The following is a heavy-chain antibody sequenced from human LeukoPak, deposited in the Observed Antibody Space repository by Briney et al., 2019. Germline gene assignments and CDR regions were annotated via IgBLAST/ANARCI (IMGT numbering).Heavy chain of an antibody. CDR3: AKGDFWSGRNFDAFDI. CDR2: IWYGGSNK. Sequence: GGSLRLSCAASGFTFSSYGMHWVRQAPGKGLEWVAVIWYGGSNKYYADSVKGRFTISRDNSKNTLYLQMNSLRAEDTAVYYYAKGDFWSGRNFDAFDIWGQGTMVTVSS. V-gene: IGHV3-33*08. J-gene: IGHJ3*02. D-gene: IGHD3-3*01. CDR1: GFTFSSYG.